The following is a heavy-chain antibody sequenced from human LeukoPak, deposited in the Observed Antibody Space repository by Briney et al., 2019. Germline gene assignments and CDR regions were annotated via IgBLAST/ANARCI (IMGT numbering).Heavy chain of an antibody. V-gene: IGHV3-53*01. CDR3: ARDSSSFPNYFDY. Sequence: PGGSLRLSCVASGFTFKNYNMNWVRQAPGQGLEWVSLIYSSGSTFYADSVQGRFIISRDDSKNTLYLQMNSLRAEDTAMYYCARDSSSFPNYFDYWGQGTLVTVSS. CDR1: GFTFKNYN. CDR2: IYSSGST. J-gene: IGHJ4*02.